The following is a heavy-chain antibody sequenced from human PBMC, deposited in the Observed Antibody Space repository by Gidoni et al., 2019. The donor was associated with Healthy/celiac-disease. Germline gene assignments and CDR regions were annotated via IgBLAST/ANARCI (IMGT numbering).Heavy chain of an antibody. V-gene: IGHV4-61*01. CDR1: GGSVSSGSYY. CDR3: ARDGGHSGYDQGY. CDR2: IYYSGST. Sequence: QVQLQESGPGLVKPSETLSLTCTVSGGSVSSGSYYWSWIRQPPGKGLEWIGYIYYSGSTNYNPSLKSRVTISVDTSKNQFSLKLSSVTAADTAVYYCARDGGHSGYDQGYWGQGTLVTVSS. J-gene: IGHJ4*02. D-gene: IGHD5-12*01.